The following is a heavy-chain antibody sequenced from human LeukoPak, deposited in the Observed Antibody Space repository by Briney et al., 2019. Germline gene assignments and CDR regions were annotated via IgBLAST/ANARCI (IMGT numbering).Heavy chain of an antibody. J-gene: IGHJ4*02. Sequence: GGSLRLSCATSGFTLSSFCMHWVRQPPGKGLVWLSRINSDATNTNYADSVKGRFTISRDNTKNTVYLQMNSLGAEDTAVYYCARGGWGSSVHFDTWAQGPLVTVS. CDR2: INSDATNT. D-gene: IGHD3-10*01. CDR3: ARGGWGSSVHFDT. V-gene: IGHV3-74*01. CDR1: GFTLSSFC.